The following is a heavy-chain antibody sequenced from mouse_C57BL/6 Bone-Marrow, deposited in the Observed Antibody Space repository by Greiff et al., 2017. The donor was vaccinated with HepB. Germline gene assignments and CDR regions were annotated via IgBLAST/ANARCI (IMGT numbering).Heavy chain of an antibody. Sequence: EVKLVESGGGLVKPGGSLKLSCAASGFTFSDYGMHWVRQATEKGLEWVAYISSGSSTIYYADTVKGRFTISRDNAKNTLFLQMTSLRSEDTAMYYCARPLWLRRGFDYWGQGTTLTVSS. J-gene: IGHJ2*01. CDR1: GFTFSDYG. CDR2: ISSGSSTI. D-gene: IGHD2-2*01. CDR3: ARPLWLRRGFDY. V-gene: IGHV5-17*01.